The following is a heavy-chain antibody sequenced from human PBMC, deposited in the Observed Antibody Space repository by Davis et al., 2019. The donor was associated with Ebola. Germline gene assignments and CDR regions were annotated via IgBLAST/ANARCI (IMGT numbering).Heavy chain of an antibody. CDR1: GFTFSSYW. Sequence: GESLKISCAASGFTFSSYWMSWVRQAPGKGLEWVANIKQDGSEKYYVDSVKGRFTISRDNAKNSLYLQMNSLRAEDTAVYYCAREEITNWYFDLWGRGTLVTVSS. V-gene: IGHV3-7*01. J-gene: IGHJ2*01. CDR3: AREEITNWYFDL. CDR2: IKQDGSEK. D-gene: IGHD1-20*01.